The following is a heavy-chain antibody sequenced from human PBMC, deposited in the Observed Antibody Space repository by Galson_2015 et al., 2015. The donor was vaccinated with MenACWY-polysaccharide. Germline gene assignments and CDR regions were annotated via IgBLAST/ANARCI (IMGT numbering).Heavy chain of an antibody. CDR3: AKLTRDKPPRRFGEDVPYYYYYGMDV. J-gene: IGHJ6*02. D-gene: IGHD3-10*01. CDR1: GFTFSSYA. Sequence: SLRLSCAASGFTFSSYAMSWVRQAPGKGLEWVSAISGSGGSTYYADSVKGRFTISRDNSKNTLYLQMNGLRAEDTAVYYCAKLTRDKPPRRFGEDVPYYYYYGMDVWGQGTTVTVSS. CDR2: ISGSGGST. V-gene: IGHV3-23*01.